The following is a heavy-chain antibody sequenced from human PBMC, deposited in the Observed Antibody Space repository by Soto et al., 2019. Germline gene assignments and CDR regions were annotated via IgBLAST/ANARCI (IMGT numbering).Heavy chain of an antibody. V-gene: IGHV4-31*03. CDR1: GGSIGSGGYY. CDR2: ISDSRSI. Sequence: SETLSLTCTVSGGSIGSGGYYWSWIRQHPGKGLEWIGYISDSRSIYFKPSLKSRVTISLDTSKNQFSLNLRSVTAADTAVYFCARDLSSGYDSYYFDYWGQGTLVTVSS. D-gene: IGHD3-22*01. J-gene: IGHJ4*02. CDR3: ARDLSSGYDSYYFDY.